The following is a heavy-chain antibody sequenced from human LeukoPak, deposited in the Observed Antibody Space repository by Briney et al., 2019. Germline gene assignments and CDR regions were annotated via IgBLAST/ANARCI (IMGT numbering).Heavy chain of an antibody. CDR3: ARQVVAVAGTGYFDY. J-gene: IGHJ4*02. CDR2: IYYSGST. Sequence: SETLSLTCTVSGGSIRSSSYYWGWIRPPPGKGLEWIGSIYYSGSTYYNASLKSRGTISVDTSKNQFSLKLNSVTAADTAVYFCARQVVAVAGTGYFDYWGQGTLVTVSS. V-gene: IGHV4-39*01. CDR1: GGSIRSSSYY. D-gene: IGHD6-19*01.